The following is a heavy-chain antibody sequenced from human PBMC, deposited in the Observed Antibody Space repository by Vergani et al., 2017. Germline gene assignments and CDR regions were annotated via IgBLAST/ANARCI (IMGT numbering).Heavy chain of an antibody. Sequence: VQLVESGGGLVQPGGSLRLSCAASGFTFSDYYMSWIRQAPGKGLEWVSYISSSGSTIYYADSVKGRFTISRDNAKNSLYLQMNSLRAEDTAVYYCARDRGRIAVAGTGDYYYYGMDVWGQGTTVTVSS. CDR2: ISSSGSTI. J-gene: IGHJ6*02. CDR1: GFTFSDYY. V-gene: IGHV3-11*04. D-gene: IGHD6-19*01. CDR3: ARDRGRIAVAGTGDYYYYGMDV.